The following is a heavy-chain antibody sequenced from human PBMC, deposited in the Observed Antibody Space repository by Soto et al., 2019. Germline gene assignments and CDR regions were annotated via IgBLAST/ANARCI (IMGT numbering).Heavy chain of an antibody. D-gene: IGHD3-16*01. Sequence: QVQLVESGGGLVKPGGSLRLSCAASGFTFSDYYMSWIRQAPGKGLEWVSYISSSSSYTNYADSVKGRFTISRDNATNSLYLQMNSLRAEDTAVYYCARDPVGELWDNNPSDYWGQGTLVTVSS. V-gene: IGHV3-11*06. CDR3: ARDPVGELWDNNPSDY. CDR1: GFTFSDYY. J-gene: IGHJ4*02. CDR2: ISSSSSYT.